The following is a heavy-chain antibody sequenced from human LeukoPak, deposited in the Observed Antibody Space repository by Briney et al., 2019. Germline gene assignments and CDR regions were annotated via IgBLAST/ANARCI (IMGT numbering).Heavy chain of an antibody. D-gene: IGHD2-8*02. J-gene: IGHJ6*03. CDR1: NYTFTNYG. CDR3: ARAPNDIVLGSGFFYMDV. Sequence: GASVKVSCKASNYTFTNYGITWVRQAPGQGLEWMGWISAHTGNTNYAQKLQGRVTMTTDTSTSTAYMELRSLRSDDTAVFYCARAPNDIVLGSGFFYMDVWGKGTTVTVSS. CDR2: ISAHTGNT. V-gene: IGHV1-18*01.